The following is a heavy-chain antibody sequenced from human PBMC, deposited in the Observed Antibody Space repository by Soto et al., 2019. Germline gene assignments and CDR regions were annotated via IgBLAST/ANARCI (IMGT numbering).Heavy chain of an antibody. CDR2: IKQDGSEK. D-gene: IGHD3-16*02. CDR3: ARVYYDYIWGSYPLVY. Sequence: GGSLRLSCAASGFTFSSHWMSWVRQAPGKGLEWLANIKQDGSEKHYVDSVKGRFTISRDNAKNSLYLQMNSLRVEDTAVYYCARVYYDYIWGSYPLVYWGQGTLVTVSS. J-gene: IGHJ4*02. V-gene: IGHV3-7*01. CDR1: GFTFSSHW.